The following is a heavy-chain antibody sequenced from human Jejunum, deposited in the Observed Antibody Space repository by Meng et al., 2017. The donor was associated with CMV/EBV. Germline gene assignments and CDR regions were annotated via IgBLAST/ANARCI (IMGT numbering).Heavy chain of an antibody. CDR1: EFSFSSFN. J-gene: IGHJ6*02. V-gene: IGHV3-21*01. CDR2: ISSSGSYI. Sequence: EFSFSSFNMNWARQAPGRGLEWVSSISSSGSYIYYADSVKGRFTISRDNAKDSLYLQMNSLRAEDTAVYYCAKQMPWNYYHGMDLWGQGTTVTVSS. D-gene: IGHD2-2*01. CDR3: AKQMPWNYYHGMDL.